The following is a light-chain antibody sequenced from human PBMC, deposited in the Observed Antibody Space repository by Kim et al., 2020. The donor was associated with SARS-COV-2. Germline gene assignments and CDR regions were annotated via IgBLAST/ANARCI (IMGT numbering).Light chain of an antibody. J-gene: IGLJ3*02. CDR3: QVWDSSSDHHWV. CDR2: YDS. V-gene: IGLV3-21*04. CDR1: NIGSKS. Sequence: SYELTQPPSVSVAPGKTARITWGGNNIGSKSVHWYQQKPGQAPVLVIYYDSDRPSGIPERFSGSNSGNTATLTISRVEAGDEADYYCQVWDSSSDHHWVFGGGTQLTVL.